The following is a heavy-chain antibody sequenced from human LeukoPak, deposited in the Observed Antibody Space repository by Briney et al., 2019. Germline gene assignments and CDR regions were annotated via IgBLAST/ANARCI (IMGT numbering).Heavy chain of an antibody. J-gene: IGHJ4*02. V-gene: IGHV3-7*01. CDR3: GRDLRHQLLYCLDY. CDR2: IKQDGSEK. CDR1: GFTFSSYW. Sequence: GGSLRLSCAASGFTFSSYWMSWVRQAPGKGLEWVANIKQDGSEKYYVDSVKGRFTISRDNSKNTVYLQMNSLRAEDTAVYYCGRDLRHQLLYCLDYWGQGILVTVSS. D-gene: IGHD2-2*02.